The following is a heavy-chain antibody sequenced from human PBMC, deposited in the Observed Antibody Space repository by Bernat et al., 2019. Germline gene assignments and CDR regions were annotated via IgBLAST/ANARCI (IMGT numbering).Heavy chain of an antibody. CDR2: IWYDGSNK. CDR1: GFTFSSYG. V-gene: IGHV3-33*01. Sequence: QVQLVESGGGVVQPGRSLRLSCAASGFTFSSYGMHWVRQAPGKGLEWVAVIWYDGSNKYYAASVKGRFTISRDNSKNTLYLQMNSLRAEDTAVYYCARDWQQLVHYYYYGMDVWGQGTTVTVSS. D-gene: IGHD6-6*01. CDR3: ARDWQQLVHYYYYGMDV. J-gene: IGHJ6*02.